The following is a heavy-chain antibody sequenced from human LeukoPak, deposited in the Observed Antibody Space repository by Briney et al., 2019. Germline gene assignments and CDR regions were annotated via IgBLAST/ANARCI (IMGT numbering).Heavy chain of an antibody. Sequence: GGSLKLSCAASGFTFSGSAMHWVRQASGKGLEWVGRIRSKADSYATAYAASVKGRFTISRDDSKNTAYLQMNSLKTEDTAVYYCTRPLGGCSGGSCYGYYYMDVWGKGTTVTVSS. CDR1: GFTFSGSA. D-gene: IGHD2-15*01. CDR2: IRSKADSYAT. CDR3: TRPLGGCSGGSCYGYYYMDV. V-gene: IGHV3-73*01. J-gene: IGHJ6*03.